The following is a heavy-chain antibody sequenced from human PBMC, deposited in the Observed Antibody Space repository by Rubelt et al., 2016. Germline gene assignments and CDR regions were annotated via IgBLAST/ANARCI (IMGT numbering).Heavy chain of an antibody. J-gene: IGHJ4*02. V-gene: IGHV4-30-2*01. D-gene: IGHD5-12*01. CDR3: ARAGVISGHPTNVAD. CDR2: ISPSGST. Sequence: QLQLQESGSGLVKPSQTLSLTCAVSGGSISSGGYSWSWIRQPPGKGLAWIGYISPSGSTYYNPSLKSRVTISVDRSKNQCARGRSSGTAADTAVYYCARAGVISGHPTNVADWGQGTLVTVSA. CDR1: GGSISSGGYS.